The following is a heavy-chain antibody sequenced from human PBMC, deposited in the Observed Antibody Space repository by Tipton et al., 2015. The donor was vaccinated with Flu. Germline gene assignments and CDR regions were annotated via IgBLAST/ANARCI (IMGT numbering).Heavy chain of an antibody. D-gene: IGHD3-3*01. CDR1: GESVSSGGYH. V-gene: IGHV4-31*03. Sequence: TLSLTCTVSGESVSSGGYHWSCIRQFPGRGLEWIGSIYFSDTFYNPSLKSRVTISVDTSKNQFSLKLSSVTAADTAVYYCARETICGVAHWGQGILVPVTS. CDR2: IYFSDT. CDR3: ARETICGVAH. J-gene: IGHJ4*02.